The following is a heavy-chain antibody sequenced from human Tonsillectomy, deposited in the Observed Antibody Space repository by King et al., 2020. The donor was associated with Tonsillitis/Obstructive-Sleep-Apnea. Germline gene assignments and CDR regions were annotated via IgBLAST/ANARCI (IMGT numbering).Heavy chain of an antibody. CDR2: IYYSGST. CDR3: ARAGYYGSGSYYNAALFDY. CDR1: GGSISSYY. V-gene: IGHV4-59*01. Sequence: QLQESGPGLVKPSETLSLTCTVSGGSISSYYWSWIRQPPGKGLEWIGYIYYSGSTNYNPSLKSRLTISVDTSKNQFSLKLSSVTAADTAVYYCARAGYYGSGSYYNAALFDYWGQGTLITVSS. J-gene: IGHJ4*02. D-gene: IGHD3-10*01.